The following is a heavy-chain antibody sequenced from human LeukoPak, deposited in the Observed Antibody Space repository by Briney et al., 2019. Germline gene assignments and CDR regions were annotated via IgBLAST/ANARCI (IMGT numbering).Heavy chain of an antibody. CDR2: ISYDGSNK. Sequence: GGSLRLSCAASGFTFSSYAMSWVRQAPGKGLEWVAVISYDGSNKYYADSVKGRFTISRDNSKNTLYLQMNSLRAEDTAVYYCARGGLYGDYTTNFDYWGQGTLVTVSS. V-gene: IGHV3-30-3*01. D-gene: IGHD4-17*01. J-gene: IGHJ4*02. CDR3: ARGGLYGDYTTNFDY. CDR1: GFTFSSYA.